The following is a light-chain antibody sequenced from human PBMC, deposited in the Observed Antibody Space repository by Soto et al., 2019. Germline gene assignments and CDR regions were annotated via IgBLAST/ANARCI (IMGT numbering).Light chain of an antibody. J-gene: IGLJ1*01. CDR2: EVS. V-gene: IGLV2-8*01. CDR3: ISYPGTNNPYV. Sequence: LTQPPSASGSPGQSVTISCTGSSIDVGGYNFVSWYQQHPGKAPKLLIYEVSERPSGVPDRFSGSKSGNTASLTVSGLQADDEADYYCISYPGTNNPYVFXPAPKVTLL. CDR1: SIDVGGYNF.